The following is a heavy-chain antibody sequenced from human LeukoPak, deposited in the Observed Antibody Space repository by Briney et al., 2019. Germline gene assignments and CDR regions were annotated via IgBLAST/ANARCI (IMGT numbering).Heavy chain of an antibody. V-gene: IGHV3-23*01. Sequence: GGSLRLSCVASGFTFKISAMAWVRQAPGKGPEWVSIISCSGDSTDYSNSVKGHFTISRDNSKNTVFLQMDSLRVEDSAVYFCVQTYCSTTRCSPGFDNWGQGTLVTVSP. CDR3: VQTYCSTTRCSPGFDN. CDR2: ISCSGDST. CDR1: GFTFKISA. J-gene: IGHJ4*02. D-gene: IGHD2-2*01.